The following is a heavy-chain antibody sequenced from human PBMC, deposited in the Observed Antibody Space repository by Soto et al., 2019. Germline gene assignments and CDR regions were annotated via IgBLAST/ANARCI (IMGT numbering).Heavy chain of an antibody. CDR1: GFTFSNAW. CDR3: TTRSNNYDYGASDAFDI. J-gene: IGHJ3*02. CDR2: IKSKTDGGTT. D-gene: IGHD4-17*01. V-gene: IGHV3-15*07. Sequence: GGSLRLSCAASGFTFSNAWMNWVRQAPGKGLEWVGRIKSKTDGGTTDYAAPVKGRFTISRDDSKNTLYLQMNSLKTEDTAVYYCTTRSNNYDYGASDAFDIWGQGTMVTVSS.